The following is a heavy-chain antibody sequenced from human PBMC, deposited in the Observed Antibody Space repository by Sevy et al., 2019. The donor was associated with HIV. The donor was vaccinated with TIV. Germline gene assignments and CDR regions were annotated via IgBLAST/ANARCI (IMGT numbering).Heavy chain of an antibody. CDR1: GYTFTGYY. V-gene: IGHV1-2*02. D-gene: IGHD3-22*01. CDR3: ARDFYYYDSSGYYWP. CDR2: INPNSGGT. Sequence: ASVKVSCKASGYTFTGYYMHWVRQAPGQGLEWMGWINPNSGGTNYAQKFQGRVTMTRDTSISTAYMELSRLRSDDTAVYYCARDFYYYDSSGYYWPWGQGTLVTVSS. J-gene: IGHJ5*02.